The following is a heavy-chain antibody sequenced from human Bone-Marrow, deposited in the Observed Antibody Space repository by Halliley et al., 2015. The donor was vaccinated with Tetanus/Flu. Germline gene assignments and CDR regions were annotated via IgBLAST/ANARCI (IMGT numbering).Heavy chain of an antibody. Sequence: QLVQSGAEVKKPGSSVKVSCRASGGTFSYYAISWVRQAPGQGLEWMGGIIPIFGTANYAQKFQGRVTITADESTSTAYMELSSLRSEETAGYYCARGGYSGYDLWYFDYWGQGTLVTVSS. D-gene: IGHD5-12*01. CDR2: IIPIFGTA. J-gene: IGHJ4*02. CDR3: ARGGYSGYDLWYFDY. V-gene: IGHV1-69*01. CDR1: GGTFSYYA.